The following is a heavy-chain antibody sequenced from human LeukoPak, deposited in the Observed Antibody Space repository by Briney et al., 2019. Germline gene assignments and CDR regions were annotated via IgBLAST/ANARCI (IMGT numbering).Heavy chain of an antibody. J-gene: IGHJ4*02. CDR1: GFTVSSNY. Sequence: PGGSLRLSCAASGFTVSSNYMSWVRQAPGKGLEWVANIKQDGSEKYYVDSVKGRFTISRDNAKNSLYLQMNSLRAEDTAVYYCARPVGYDLWSGSPYYFDYWGQGTLVTVSS. CDR3: ARPVGYDLWSGSPYYFDY. D-gene: IGHD3-3*01. CDR2: IKQDGSEK. V-gene: IGHV3-7*01.